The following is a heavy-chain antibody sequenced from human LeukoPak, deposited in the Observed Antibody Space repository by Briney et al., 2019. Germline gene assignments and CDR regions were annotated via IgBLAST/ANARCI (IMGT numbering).Heavy chain of an antibody. V-gene: IGHV3-21*01. Sequence: GGSLRPSCAASGFTFSSYSMNGVRKAPGKGLEGVSSIISSSSYIYYADSVKGRFTISRDNDKNSLYLQMNSLRAEDTAVYYCARVLRRVDTAMVNYYYYMDVWGKGTTVTVSS. J-gene: IGHJ6*03. CDR1: GFTFSSYS. CDR2: IISSSSYI. CDR3: ARVLRRVDTAMVNYYYYMDV. D-gene: IGHD5-18*01.